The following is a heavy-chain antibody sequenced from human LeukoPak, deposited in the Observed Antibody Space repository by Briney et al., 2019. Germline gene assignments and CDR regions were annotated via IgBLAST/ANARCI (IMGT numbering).Heavy chain of an antibody. CDR1: GGSFSGYY. V-gene: IGHV4-34*01. Sequence: SETLSLTCAVYGGSFSGYYWSWIRQPPGKGLEWIGEINHSGSTNYNPSLKSRVTISVDTSKNQFSLKLSSVTAADTAVYYCARRKAASYSSGWYYFDYRGQGTLVTVSS. CDR3: ARRKAASYSSGWYYFDY. CDR2: INHSGST. D-gene: IGHD6-19*01. J-gene: IGHJ4*02.